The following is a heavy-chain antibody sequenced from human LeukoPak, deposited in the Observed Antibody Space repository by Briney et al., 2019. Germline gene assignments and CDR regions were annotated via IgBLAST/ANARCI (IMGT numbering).Heavy chain of an antibody. V-gene: IGHV3-66*01. J-gene: IGHJ6*02. CDR3: ARSGFGVLYYYGMDV. CDR1: GFTVSSNY. Sequence: GGSLRLSCAASGFTVSSNYMSWVRQAPGEGPEWVSIIYSGDSTYYADSVKGRFTISRDNSKNTLWLQMNSLRAEDTAVYYCARSGFGVLYYYGMDVWGQGTTVTVSS. CDR2: IYSGDST. D-gene: IGHD3-10*01.